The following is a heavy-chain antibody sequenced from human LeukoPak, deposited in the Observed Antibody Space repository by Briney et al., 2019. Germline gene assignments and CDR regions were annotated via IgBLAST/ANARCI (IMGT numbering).Heavy chain of an antibody. D-gene: IGHD2-2*01. V-gene: IGHV1-8*01. Sequence: ASVKVSCKASGYTFTSYDINWVRQATGQGLEWMGSMNPNSGNTDYAQKFQGRVTMTRDTSTSTAYMELSSLRSEDTAVYYCATRVCSSTSCRPYYFDYWGQGTLVTVSS. CDR2: MNPNSGNT. J-gene: IGHJ4*02. CDR1: GYTFTSYD. CDR3: ATRVCSSTSCRPYYFDY.